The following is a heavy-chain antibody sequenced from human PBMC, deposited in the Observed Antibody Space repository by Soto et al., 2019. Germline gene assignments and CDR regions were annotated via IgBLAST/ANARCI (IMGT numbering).Heavy chain of an antibody. CDR2: IYYSGST. Sequence: QLQLQESGPGLVKPSETLSLTCTVSGGSISSSSYYWGWIRQPPGKGLEWIGSIYYSGSTYHNPSLKSRVTISVDTSKNQFSLKLSSVTAADTAVYYCAEQGGIAVAGTTPFDYWGQGTLVTVSS. D-gene: IGHD6-19*01. V-gene: IGHV4-39*01. CDR3: AEQGGIAVAGTTPFDY. J-gene: IGHJ4*02. CDR1: GGSISSSSYY.